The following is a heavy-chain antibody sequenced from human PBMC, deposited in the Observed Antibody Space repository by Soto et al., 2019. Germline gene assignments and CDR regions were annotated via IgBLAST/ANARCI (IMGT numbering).Heavy chain of an antibody. V-gene: IGHV3-74*01. CDR1: GFTFSSYW. D-gene: IGHD3-22*01. CDR2: IKSDGRTT. Sequence: GGSLRLSCAASGFTFSSYWMHWVRQAPGKGLVWVARIKSDGRTTNYADSVKGRFTISRDNAKNTLNLQMNSLTAEDTAVYYCARVAGDYDSTDYYFDYWGQGT. CDR3: ARVAGDYDSTDYYFDY. J-gene: IGHJ4*02.